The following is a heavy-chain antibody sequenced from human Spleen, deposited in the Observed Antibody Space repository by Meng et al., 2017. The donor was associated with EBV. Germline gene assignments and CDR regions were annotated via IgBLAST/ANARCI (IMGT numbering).Heavy chain of an antibody. Sequence: QVQLQGSGPGLGKPSETLSLTCTVSSGSVSSGNFFWSWIRRSPGKGLEWIGNIYYTGSTNYKPSLKSRVTMSVDTSKNHFSLELRSVTAADTAVYYCARDRNTSYDYRGGFDPWGQGTLVTVSS. D-gene: IGHD3-16*01. V-gene: IGHV4-61*01. CDR1: SGSVSSGNFF. J-gene: IGHJ5*02. CDR2: IYYTGST. CDR3: ARDRNTSYDYRGGFDP.